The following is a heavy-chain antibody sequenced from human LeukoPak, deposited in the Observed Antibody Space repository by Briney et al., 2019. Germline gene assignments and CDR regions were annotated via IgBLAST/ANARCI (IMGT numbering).Heavy chain of an antibody. J-gene: IGHJ4*02. CDR1: GFTFSSYA. V-gene: IGHV3-30-3*01. CDR3: ARDKASSTSYAIDY. Sequence: GGSLRLSCAASGFTFSSYAMHWVRQAPGKGLEWVAVISYDGSNKYYADSVKGRFTISRDNSKNTLYLHMNSLRAEDTAVYYCARDKASSTSYAIDYWGQGTLVTVSS. CDR2: ISYDGSNK. D-gene: IGHD2-2*01.